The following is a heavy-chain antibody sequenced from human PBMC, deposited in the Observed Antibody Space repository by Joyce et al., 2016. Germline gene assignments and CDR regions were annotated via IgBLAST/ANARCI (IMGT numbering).Heavy chain of an antibody. CDR3: AVRAGTYSFDC. D-gene: IGHD1-1*01. CDR1: GLTFSDYS. CDR2: INSGSSSI. J-gene: IGHJ4*02. Sequence: EVQLVESGGGLVQPGGSLRLSCVASGLTFSDYSMNWVRQAPGKGLEWVSYINSGSSSIYYADSVKGRFTISRDNAKNSLDLQMNSLGAEDTAVYYCAVRAGTYSFDCWGQGTLVTVSS. V-gene: IGHV3-48*04.